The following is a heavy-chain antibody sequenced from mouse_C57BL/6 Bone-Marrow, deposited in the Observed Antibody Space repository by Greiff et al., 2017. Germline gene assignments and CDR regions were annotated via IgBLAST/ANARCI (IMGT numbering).Heavy chain of an antibody. J-gene: IGHJ4*01. Sequence: VKLVESGAELMKPGASVKLSCKATGYTFTGYWIEWVKQRPGHGLEWIGEFFTGSGSTNYNAKFKGKATFTADTSSNTAYMQLSSLTTEDSAIYYCARWGYAMDYWGQGTAVTVSA. V-gene: IGHV1-9*01. CDR3: ARWGYAMDY. CDR2: FFTGSGST. CDR1: GYTFTGYW.